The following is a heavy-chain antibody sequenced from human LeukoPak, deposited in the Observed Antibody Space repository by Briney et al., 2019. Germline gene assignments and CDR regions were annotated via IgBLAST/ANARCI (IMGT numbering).Heavy chain of an antibody. CDR1: GFAFSSFA. V-gene: IGHV3-9*01. CDR3: GRDMDSSPYYFDY. D-gene: IGHD6-13*01. CDR2: ISWNGGSI. J-gene: IGHJ4*02. Sequence: PGGSLRLSCAASGFAFSSFAMLWVRQAPGKGLVWVSGISWNGGSIGYADSVKGRFTISRDNAKNSLYLQMNSLRAEDTALYYCGRDMDSSPYYFDYWGQGTLVTVSS.